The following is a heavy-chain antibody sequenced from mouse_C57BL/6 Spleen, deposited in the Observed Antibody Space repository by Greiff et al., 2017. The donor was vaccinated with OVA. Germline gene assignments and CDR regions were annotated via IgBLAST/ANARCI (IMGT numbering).Heavy chain of an antibody. CDR1: GFTFSSYA. Sequence: EVQGVESGEGLVKPGGSLKLSCAASGFTFSSYAMSWVRQTPEKRLEWVAYISSGGDYIYYADTVKGRVTISRDNARNTLYLQMSSLKSEDTAMYYCTRDHYYGSSSYWYFDVWGTGTTVTVSS. D-gene: IGHD1-1*01. CDR2: ISSGGDYI. CDR3: TRDHYYGSSSYWYFDV. J-gene: IGHJ1*03. V-gene: IGHV5-9-1*02.